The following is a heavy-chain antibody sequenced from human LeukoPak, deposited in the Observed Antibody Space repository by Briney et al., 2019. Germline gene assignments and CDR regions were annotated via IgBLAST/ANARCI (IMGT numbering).Heavy chain of an antibody. J-gene: IGHJ4*02. CDR1: GGSFSGYY. Sequence: SETLPLTCAVYGGSFSGYYWSWIRQPPWRGLEWIGEINHSGSTNYNPSLKSRVTISVDTSKNQFSLKLSSVTAADTAVYYCARGYDSSGYYFDYWGQGTLVTVSS. CDR3: ARGYDSSGYYFDY. V-gene: IGHV4-34*01. D-gene: IGHD3-22*01. CDR2: INHSGST.